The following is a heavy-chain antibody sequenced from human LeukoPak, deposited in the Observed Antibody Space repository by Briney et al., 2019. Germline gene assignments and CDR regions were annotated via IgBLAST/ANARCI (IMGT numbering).Heavy chain of an antibody. D-gene: IGHD3-10*01. Sequence: SETLSLTCAVSGGSISSSNWWSWVRQPPGKGLEWIGEIYHSGSTNYNPSLKSQVSISIDTSKNQFSLRLTSVTAADTAVYYCAVVLVPGYFDLWGLGTLVTVSS. J-gene: IGHJ2*01. CDR1: GGSISSSNW. CDR3: AVVLVPGYFDL. V-gene: IGHV4-4*02. CDR2: IYHSGST.